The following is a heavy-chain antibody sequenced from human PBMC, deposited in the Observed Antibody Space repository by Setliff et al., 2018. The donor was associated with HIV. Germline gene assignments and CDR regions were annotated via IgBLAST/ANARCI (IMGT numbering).Heavy chain of an antibody. D-gene: IGHD2-2*01. V-gene: IGHV4-59*08. CDR1: GGSISTYY. Sequence: SETLSLTCTVSGGSISTYYWGWVRQPPGKGLEYIGNIYQSGTTNYNPSLESRVTISVDTSKNQFSLKLSSVTAADAAVYYCGTAMYYYYGLDVWGQGIRVTVSS. CDR3: GTAMYYYYGLDV. J-gene: IGHJ6*02. CDR2: IYQSGTT.